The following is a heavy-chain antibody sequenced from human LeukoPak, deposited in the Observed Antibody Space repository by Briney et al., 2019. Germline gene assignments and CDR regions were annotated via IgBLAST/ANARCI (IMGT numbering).Heavy chain of an antibody. J-gene: IGHJ4*02. D-gene: IGHD3-10*01. CDR2: ISYDGSNNK. CDR3: ARGEYYGSGSLNY. Sequence: GGSLRLSCAASGFTFRSYAMHWVRQASGKGLEWVAVISYDGSNNKYYADSVKGRFTIFRDNSKNTLYLQMNSLRAEDTAVYYCARGEYYGSGSLNYWGQGTLVTVSS. V-gene: IGHV3-30*04. CDR1: GFTFRSYA.